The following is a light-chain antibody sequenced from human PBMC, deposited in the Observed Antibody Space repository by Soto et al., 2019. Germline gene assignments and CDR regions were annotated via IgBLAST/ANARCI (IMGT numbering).Light chain of an antibody. V-gene: IGLV2-14*01. CDR3: ASYTTSSTYV. Sequence: QSALTQPASVSGSPGQSIAISCTGTSSDVGGYGYVSWYQQQPGKAPKLVISDVSNRPSGVSDRFSGSKSGNTASLTISGLQTEDEADYYCASYTTSSTYVFGTETKLTVL. J-gene: IGLJ1*01. CDR2: DVS. CDR1: SSDVGGYGY.